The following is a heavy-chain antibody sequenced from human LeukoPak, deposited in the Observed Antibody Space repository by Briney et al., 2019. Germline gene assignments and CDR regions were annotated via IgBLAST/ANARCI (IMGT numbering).Heavy chain of an antibody. CDR2: ISYDGTNK. CDR1: GFTFSSYG. D-gene: IGHD6-13*01. CDR3: AKVGYSTNWLYFDY. J-gene: IGHJ4*02. Sequence: GGSLRFSCAASGFTFSSYGMHWVRQAPGKGLEWVGVISYDGTNKNYADSVKGRFTISRDNSKNTLYLQMNSLRAEDTAVYYCAKVGYSTNWLYFDYWGQGTLVTVSS. V-gene: IGHV3-30*18.